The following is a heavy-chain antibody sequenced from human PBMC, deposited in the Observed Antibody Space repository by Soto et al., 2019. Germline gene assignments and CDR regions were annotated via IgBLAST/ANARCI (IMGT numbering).Heavy chain of an antibody. J-gene: IGHJ6*02. CDR3: ARVGATYYYYYYAMDV. V-gene: IGHV5-51*01. CDR1: GYHFPSFW. CDR2: VYPGDYDT. Sequence: GESLKISCKGSGYHFPSFWIGWVRQVPGKGLEWVGSVYPGDYDTKYSPSFQGHVTISADRSTSTAYLQWSSLKASDTAMYYCARVGATYYYYYYAMDVWGQGTTVTVSS. D-gene: IGHD1-26*01.